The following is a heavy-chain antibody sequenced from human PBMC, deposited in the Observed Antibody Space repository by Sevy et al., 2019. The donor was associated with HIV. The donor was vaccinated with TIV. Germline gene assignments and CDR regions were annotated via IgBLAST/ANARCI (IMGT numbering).Heavy chain of an antibody. CDR1: GFSLSDHA. CDR2: ISYNGRNQ. Sequence: GGSLRLSCAASGFSLSDHAVSWVRQTPGKGLEWLAVISYNGRNQYYADSVMGRFTISKDDSKNTLYLQLNSLRAEDTAVYYCARFVGYCSGGRCSIIDFWGQGTLVTVSS. CDR3: ARFVGYCSGGRCSIIDF. D-gene: IGHD2-15*01. J-gene: IGHJ4*02. V-gene: IGHV3-30*04.